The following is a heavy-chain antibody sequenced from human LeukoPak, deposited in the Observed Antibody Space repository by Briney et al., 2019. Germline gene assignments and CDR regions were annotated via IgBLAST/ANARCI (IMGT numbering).Heavy chain of an antibody. V-gene: IGHV3-74*01. CDR2: INSDGSST. Sequence: PGGSLRLSCAASGFTFSSYWMHWVRQAPGKGLVWVSRINSDGSSTSYADSVKGRFTISRDNAKNTLYLQMNSLRAEDTAVYYCAREGGDYGDGLVAFDIWGQGTMVTVSS. CDR1: GFTFSSYW. D-gene: IGHD4-17*01. CDR3: AREGGDYGDGLVAFDI. J-gene: IGHJ3*02.